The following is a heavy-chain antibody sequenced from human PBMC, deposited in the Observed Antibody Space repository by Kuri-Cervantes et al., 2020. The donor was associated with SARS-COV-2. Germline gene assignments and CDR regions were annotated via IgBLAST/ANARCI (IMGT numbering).Heavy chain of an antibody. CDR2: IYHSGST. Sequence: SETLSLTCTVSGGSTSSQSYYWGWIRQPPGKGLEWIGSIYHSGSTYYNPSLKSRVTISVDTSKNQFSLKLSSVTAADTAVYYCARLPALPWYFDYWGQGTLVTVSS. V-gene: IGHV4-39*07. CDR3: ARLPALPWYFDY. CDR1: GGSTSSQSYY. J-gene: IGHJ4*02.